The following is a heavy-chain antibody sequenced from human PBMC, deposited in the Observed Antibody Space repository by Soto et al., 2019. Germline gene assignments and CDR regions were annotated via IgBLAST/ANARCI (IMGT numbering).Heavy chain of an antibody. CDR2: ISYDGSNK. D-gene: IGHD3-16*01. J-gene: IGHJ4*02. V-gene: IGHV3-30*18. CDR1: GFTFSSYG. CDR3: VKDRRGEWGFDY. Sequence: QVQLVESGGGVVQPGRSLRLSCAASGFTFSSYGMHWVRQAPGKGLEWVAVISYDGSNKYYADSVKGRFTISRDNSKNTLYLQMNSLRTEDTAVYYCVKDRRGEWGFDYWGQGTLVTVSS.